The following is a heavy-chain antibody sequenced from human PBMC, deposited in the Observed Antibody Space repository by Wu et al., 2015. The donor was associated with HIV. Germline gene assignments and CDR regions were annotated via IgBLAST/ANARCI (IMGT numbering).Heavy chain of an antibody. Sequence: QVRLVQSGTQIKTPGASVTLSCGTSGYDFMESLINWVRQEIGKGPEWLGWMNPRGGGVNYAQRFQGKVTMTRATSINTAYMELSGLRSEDTAIYYCAVLYNLEPVKDILDTWGQGTLVTVSS. CDR2: MNPRGGGV. V-gene: IGHV1-8*01. CDR1: GYDFMESL. D-gene: IGHD3-16*01. CDR3: AVLYNLEPVKDILDT. J-gene: IGHJ5*02.